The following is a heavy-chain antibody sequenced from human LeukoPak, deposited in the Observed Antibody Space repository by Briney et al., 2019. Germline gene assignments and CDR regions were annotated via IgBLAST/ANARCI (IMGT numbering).Heavy chain of an antibody. Sequence: SETLSLTCTVSGGSVSSGGHYWSWIRQPPGKGLEWLGYMHNSGTPNYNPSLKSRVTMSADTSKNQFSLNPSSVTAADTAVYYCVRVPAAGTGPDSWGQGILVSVSS. D-gene: IGHD6-13*01. J-gene: IGHJ4*02. CDR2: MHNSGTP. CDR1: GGSVSSGGHY. CDR3: VRVPAAGTGPDS. V-gene: IGHV4-61*08.